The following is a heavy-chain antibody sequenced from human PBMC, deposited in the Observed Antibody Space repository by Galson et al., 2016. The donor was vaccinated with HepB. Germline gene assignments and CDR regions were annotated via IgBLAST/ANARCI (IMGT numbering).Heavy chain of an antibody. J-gene: IGHJ2*01. D-gene: IGHD3/OR15-3a*01. CDR1: GFPFHKYN. CDR3: HSFSLDPHFDL. Sequence: SLRLSCAASGFPFHKYNMNWIRQAPGKGLEWVASIGVSSSYTYHAESVAGRFGISRDTAKQSIFLHMSDLRTEDSARYFCHSFSLDPHFDLLGRGTLVAVTS. CDR2: IGVSSSYT. V-gene: IGHV3-21*01.